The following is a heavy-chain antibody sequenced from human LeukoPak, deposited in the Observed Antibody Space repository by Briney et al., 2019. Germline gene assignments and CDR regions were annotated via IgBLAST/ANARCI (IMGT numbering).Heavy chain of an antibody. CDR3: VNRQHYYYYCMDV. CDR1: GFTFSSYG. V-gene: IGHV3-30*02. J-gene: IGHJ6*03. Sequence: GGSLRLSCAASGFTFSSYGMHWVRQAPGKGLEWVAFIRYDGSNKYYADSVKSRFTISRDNSKNTLYLQMNSRRAEDTAVYYCVNRQHYYYYCMDVWGKGTTVTISS. CDR2: IRYDGSNK.